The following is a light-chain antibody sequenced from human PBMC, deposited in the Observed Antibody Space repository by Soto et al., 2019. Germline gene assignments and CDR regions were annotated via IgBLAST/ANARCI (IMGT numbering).Light chain of an antibody. V-gene: IGKV3-11*01. CDR2: DAS. Sequence: IVLTQSPATLSLSPGERATLSCRASQSVSSYLAWYQQKPGQAPRLLIYDASNRATGIPARFSGTGSGTDFTLTLSSLDPEDFAVYYCQQRSNWPITFGQGTRLEIK. CDR1: QSVSSY. J-gene: IGKJ5*01. CDR3: QQRSNWPIT.